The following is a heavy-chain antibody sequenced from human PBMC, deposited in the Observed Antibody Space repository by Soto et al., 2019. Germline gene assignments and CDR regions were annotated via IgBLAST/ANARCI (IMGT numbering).Heavy chain of an antibody. D-gene: IGHD5-12*01. CDR1: GGSLSGYY. J-gene: IGHJ4*02. CDR3: ARGQEGVVATH. Sequence: QVQLQQWGAGLLKPSETLSLNCAVTGGSLSGYYWSWIRQPPGKGLEWIGEVKDGGHTNYSPSLRGRVTVSSDTYNNQSALRLNSVTAADTGVYYCARGQEGVVATHWDQGSLVTVSS. CDR2: VKDGGHT. V-gene: IGHV4-34*01.